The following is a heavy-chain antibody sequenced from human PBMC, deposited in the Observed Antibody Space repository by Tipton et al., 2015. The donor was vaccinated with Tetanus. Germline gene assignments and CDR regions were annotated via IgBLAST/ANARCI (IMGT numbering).Heavy chain of an antibody. CDR1: GGSMSNNY. D-gene: IGHD2-2*01. Sequence: VLVKPSETLSLTCTVSGGSMSNNYWSWIRQPPGKGLEWIAYIFHSGSTNYSPSLKSRVAISMDTSKNQISLKLSSVTAADTAVYYCARRSYCSSSRCFDAFDLWGQGTMVTVSS. CDR2: IFHSGST. V-gene: IGHV4-59*01. CDR3: ARRSYCSSSRCFDAFDL. J-gene: IGHJ3*01.